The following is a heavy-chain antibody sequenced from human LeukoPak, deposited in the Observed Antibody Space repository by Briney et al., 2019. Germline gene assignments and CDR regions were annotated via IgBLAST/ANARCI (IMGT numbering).Heavy chain of an antibody. V-gene: IGHV4-4*02. CDR1: GGSISSSNW. J-gene: IGHJ4*02. CDR2: IYHSGST. Sequence: PSETLSLTCAVSGGSISSSNWWSWVRQPPGKGLEWIGEIYHSGSTNYNPSLKSRVTISVDKSKNQFSLKLSSVTAADTAVYYCARAGYSNAWYGADYWGQGTLVTVSS. D-gene: IGHD6-19*01. CDR3: ARAGYSNAWYGADY.